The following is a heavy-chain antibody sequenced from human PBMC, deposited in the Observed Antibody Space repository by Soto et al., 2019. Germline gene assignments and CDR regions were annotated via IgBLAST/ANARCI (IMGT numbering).Heavy chain of an antibody. V-gene: IGHV1-69*06. Sequence: SVKVSCKASGGTFSSYAISWVRQAPGQGLEWMGGIIPIFGTANYAQKFQCRVTITADKSTRTAYMELSSLISEDTAVYYCASDDYDSSGYAFDYWGQGTLVTVSS. CDR2: IIPIFGTA. CDR1: GGTFSSYA. CDR3: ASDDYDSSGYAFDY. D-gene: IGHD3-22*01. J-gene: IGHJ4*02.